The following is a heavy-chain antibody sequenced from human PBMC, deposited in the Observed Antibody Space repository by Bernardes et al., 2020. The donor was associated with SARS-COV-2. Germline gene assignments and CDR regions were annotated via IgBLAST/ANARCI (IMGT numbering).Heavy chain of an antibody. D-gene: IGHD3-22*01. CDR2: IWYDGSNK. J-gene: IGHJ6*02. CDR3: ARDTYYYDSSGYYYPPYYYYGMDV. CDR1: GFTFSSYG. V-gene: IGHV3-33*01. Sequence: GGSLRLSCAASGFTFSSYGMHWVRQAPGKGLEWVAVIWYDGSNKYYADSVKGRFTISRDNSKNTLYLQMNSLRAEDTAVYYCARDTYYYDSSGYYYPPYYYYGMDVRCQGTTVTVSS.